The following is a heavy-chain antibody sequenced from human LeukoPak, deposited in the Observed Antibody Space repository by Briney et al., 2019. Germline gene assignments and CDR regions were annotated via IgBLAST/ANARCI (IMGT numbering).Heavy chain of an antibody. CDR2: INHSGST. CDR1: GGSCSGYY. D-gene: IGHD5-24*01. J-gene: IGHJ6*03. CDR3: ARRSGAADGYNYDYYYYMDV. V-gene: IGHV4-34*01. Sequence: PSETLSLTCAVYGGSCSGYYWNWIRQPPGEGLEWIGEINHSGSTNYNPSLKSRVTISVDTSKNQFSLKVNSVTAADTAAYYCARRSGAADGYNYDYYYYMDVWGRGTTVTVSS.